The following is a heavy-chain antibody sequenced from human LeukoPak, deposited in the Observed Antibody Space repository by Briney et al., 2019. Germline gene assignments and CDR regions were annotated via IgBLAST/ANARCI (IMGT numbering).Heavy chain of an antibody. CDR2: IIPIFGTA. D-gene: IGHD6-19*01. J-gene: IGHJ4*02. V-gene: IGHV1-69*06. Sequence: SVKVSCKASGGTFSSYAISWVRQAPGQGLEWMGGIIPIFGTANYAQKFQGRVTITADKSTSTAYMELSSLRSEDTAVYYCARVGSWLAIDYWGQGTLATVSS. CDR3: ARVGSWLAIDY. CDR1: GGTFSSYA.